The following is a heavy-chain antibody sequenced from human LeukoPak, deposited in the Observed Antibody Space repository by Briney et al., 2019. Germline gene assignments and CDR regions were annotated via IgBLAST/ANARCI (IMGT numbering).Heavy chain of an antibody. Sequence: GGSLRLSCEASGFNFSDYYMTWIRQAPGKGLEWLSYISPNSYSTYYTASVRGRFTISRDNSKNSMYLQMNSLRAEDTALYYCARQKRTFDYWGRGTLVTVSS. CDR1: GFNFSDYY. CDR3: ARQKRTFDY. V-gene: IGHV3-11*01. J-gene: IGHJ4*02. CDR2: ISPNSYST.